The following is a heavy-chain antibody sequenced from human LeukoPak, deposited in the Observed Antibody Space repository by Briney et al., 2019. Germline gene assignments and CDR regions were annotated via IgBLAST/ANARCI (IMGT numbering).Heavy chain of an antibody. CDR1: GFTFSSYD. V-gene: IGHV3-30-3*01. J-gene: IGHJ2*01. Sequence: GGSLRLPCAASGFTFSSYDMHWVRQAPGKGLEWVAAISYDGNNKYYADSVKGRFTISRDNSKKTLYLQMNSLRAEDTAVYYCARDGYNEEDWFFDLWGRGILVTVSS. D-gene: IGHD5-24*01. CDR2: ISYDGNNK. CDR3: ARDGYNEEDWFFDL.